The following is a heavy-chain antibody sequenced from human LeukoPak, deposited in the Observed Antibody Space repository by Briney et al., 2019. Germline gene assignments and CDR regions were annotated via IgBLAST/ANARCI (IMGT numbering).Heavy chain of an antibody. D-gene: IGHD3-10*01. CDR2: IKQDGSEK. CDR1: GFTFSSYW. J-gene: IGHJ4*02. Sequence: PGGSLRLSCAASGFTFSSYWMSWVRQAPGKGLEWVANIKQDGSEKYYVDSVKGRFTISRDNAKNSLYLQMNGLRAEDTAVYYGVRDVGIMGRFCDQGGQGTLVTVSS. CDR3: VRDVGIMGRFCDQ. V-gene: IGHV3-7*01.